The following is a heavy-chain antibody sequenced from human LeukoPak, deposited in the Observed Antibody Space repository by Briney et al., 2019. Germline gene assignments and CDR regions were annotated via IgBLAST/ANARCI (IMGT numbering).Heavy chain of an antibody. D-gene: IGHD3-22*01. CDR2: INWNGGST. CDR3: ARGVESFDSSGYYI. J-gene: IGHJ4*02. V-gene: IGHV3-20*04. Sequence: GGSLRLSCAASGFTFDDYGMSWVRQAPGKGLAWVSGINWNGGSTGYADSVKGRFTISRDNAKNSLYLQMNSLRAEDTALYYCARGVESFDSSGYYIWGQGTLVTVSS. CDR1: GFTFDDYG.